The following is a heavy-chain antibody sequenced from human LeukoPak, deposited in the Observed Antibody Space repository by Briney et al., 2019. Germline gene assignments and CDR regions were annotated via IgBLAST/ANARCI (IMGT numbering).Heavy chain of an antibody. CDR3: ARVRYSGNYFYFDY. Sequence: SETLSLTCAVSGGSISSSNWWSWVRQPPGKGLEWIGEIYHSGSTNYNPSLKSRVTISVDTSENHFSLKLISVTAADTAVYYCARVRYSGNYFYFDYWGQGTLVIVSS. D-gene: IGHD1-26*01. V-gene: IGHV4-4*02. J-gene: IGHJ4*02. CDR2: IYHSGST. CDR1: GGSISSSNW.